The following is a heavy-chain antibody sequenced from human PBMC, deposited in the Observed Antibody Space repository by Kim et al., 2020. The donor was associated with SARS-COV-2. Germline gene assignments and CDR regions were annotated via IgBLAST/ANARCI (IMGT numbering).Heavy chain of an antibody. Sequence: GRFTISRDKSKNTLYLQMNSRRAEDTAVYYCARDISGIQLWLPNEMPGGYWGQGTLVTVSS. J-gene: IGHJ4*02. CDR3: ARDISGIQLWLPNEMPGGY. D-gene: IGHD5-18*01. V-gene: IGHV3-30*01.